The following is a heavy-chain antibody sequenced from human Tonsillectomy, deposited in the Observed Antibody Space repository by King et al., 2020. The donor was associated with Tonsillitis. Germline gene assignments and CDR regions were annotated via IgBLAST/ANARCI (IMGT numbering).Heavy chain of an antibody. CDR2: ISSSSSTI. J-gene: IGHJ4*02. V-gene: IGHV3-48*01. CDR3: ARDHDDYVWGSYRSPGYFDY. D-gene: IGHD3-16*02. CDR1: GFTFSSYS. Sequence: VQLVESGGGLVQPGGSLRLSCAASGFTFSSYSMNWVRQAPGKGLEWVSYISSSSSTIYYADSVKGRFTISRDNAKNSLYLQMNSLRAEDTAVYYCARDHDDYVWGSYRSPGYFDYWGQGTLVTVSS.